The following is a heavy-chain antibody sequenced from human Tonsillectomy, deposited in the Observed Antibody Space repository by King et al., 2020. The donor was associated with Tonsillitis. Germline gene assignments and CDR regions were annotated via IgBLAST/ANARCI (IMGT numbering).Heavy chain of an antibody. J-gene: IGHJ6*02. CDR2: IIPIFDTA. CDR1: GGTFSSYA. V-gene: IGHV1-69*01. D-gene: IGHD3-3*01. CDR3: ATLFWGGFTIGPLRKMDG. Sequence: QLVQSGAEVKKPGSSVKVSCKASGGTFSSYAISWVRQAPGQGLEWMGGIIPIFDTANYAQRFQGRVTITADESTSTAYMELSSLRSEDTAVYYCATLFWGGFTIGPLRKMDGGGQGTTVTVSS.